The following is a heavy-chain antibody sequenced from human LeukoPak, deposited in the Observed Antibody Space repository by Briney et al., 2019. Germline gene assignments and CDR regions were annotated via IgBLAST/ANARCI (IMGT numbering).Heavy chain of an antibody. CDR1: GFTFSSYW. CDR3: ARGGRIAVAAVDY. D-gene: IGHD6-19*01. Sequence: GGSQTLLCAPSGFTFSSYWMHCLPGAPGKGLVWVSRMNSDGSSTSYADSVKGRFTISRDNAKSPLYLQMNSLRAADTAVYYCARGGRIAVAAVDYWGQGTLVTVSS. CDR2: MNSDGSST. J-gene: IGHJ4*02. V-gene: IGHV3-74*01.